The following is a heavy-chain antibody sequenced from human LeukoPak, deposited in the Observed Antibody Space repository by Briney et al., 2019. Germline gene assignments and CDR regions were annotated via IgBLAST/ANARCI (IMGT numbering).Heavy chain of an antibody. D-gene: IGHD6-19*01. J-gene: IGHJ3*02. CDR3: ARDMWRVRGDAFDI. Sequence: SVKVSCEASGGTFSSYAISWVRQAPGQGLEWMGGIIPIFGTANYAQKFQGRVTITTDESTSTAYMELSSLRSEDTAVYYCARDMWRVRGDAFDIWGQGTMVTVSS. V-gene: IGHV1-69*05. CDR1: GGTFSSYA. CDR2: IIPIFGTA.